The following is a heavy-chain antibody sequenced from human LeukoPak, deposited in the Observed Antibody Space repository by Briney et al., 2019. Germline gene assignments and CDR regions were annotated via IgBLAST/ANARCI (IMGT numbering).Heavy chain of an antibody. D-gene: IGHD2-2*01. J-gene: IGHJ4*02. CDR3: ASFDCSSTSCLLDY. V-gene: IGHV3-21*01. Sequence: GGSLRLSCAASGFTFSDYVMSWVRQAPGKGLEWVSSISSSSSYIYYADSVKGRFTISRDNAKNSLYLQMNSLRAEDTAVYYCASFDCSSTSCLLDYWGQGTLVTVSS. CDR1: GFTFSDYV. CDR2: ISSSSSYI.